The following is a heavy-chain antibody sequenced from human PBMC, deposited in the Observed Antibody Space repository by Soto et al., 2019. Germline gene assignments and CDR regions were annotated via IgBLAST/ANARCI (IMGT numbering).Heavy chain of an antibody. CDR2: SNAGNGNT. V-gene: IGHV1-3*01. CDR1: GYTFTSYA. Sequence: ASVKVSCKAHGYTFTSYAMNWVRQSPGQRLEWMGCSNAGNGNTKYSQKFQGRVTITRDTSASTAYMELSSLRSEDTAVYYCAREDYSNYYYYYGMDVWGQGTTVTVSS. J-gene: IGHJ6*02. CDR3: AREDYSNYYYYYGMDV. D-gene: IGHD4-4*01.